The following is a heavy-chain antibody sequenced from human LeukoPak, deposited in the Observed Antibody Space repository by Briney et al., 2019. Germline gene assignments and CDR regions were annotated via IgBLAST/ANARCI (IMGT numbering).Heavy chain of an antibody. D-gene: IGHD5-24*01. CDR2: IINNGSTI. V-gene: IGHV3-48*03. CDR3: ASVEMAKISSDY. J-gene: IGHJ4*02. CDR1: GFASSSCE. Sequence: GASLRFSSSAAGFASSSCEMNCSRQAPVKGLGWVTYIINNGSTIYYADSVKGRFTISRANAKNSLYLKMNSVRAEDTAVYYCASVEMAKISSDYWGQGTLVTVSS.